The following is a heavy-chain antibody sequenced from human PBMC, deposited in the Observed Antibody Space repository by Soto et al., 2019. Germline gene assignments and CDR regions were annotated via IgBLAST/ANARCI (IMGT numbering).Heavy chain of an antibody. J-gene: IGHJ4*02. D-gene: IGHD6-19*01. CDR1: GYTFTSYD. Sequence: QVQLVQSGAEVKKPGASVKVSCKASGYTFTSYDINWVRQAPGQGLEWMGWISAYNGDTNYAQKLQGRVTMTTDTXMSTAYMELRSLRSDDTAVYYCARAQYSSGWYGVDYWGQGTLVTVSS. CDR3: ARAQYSSGWYGVDY. V-gene: IGHV1-18*01. CDR2: ISAYNGDT.